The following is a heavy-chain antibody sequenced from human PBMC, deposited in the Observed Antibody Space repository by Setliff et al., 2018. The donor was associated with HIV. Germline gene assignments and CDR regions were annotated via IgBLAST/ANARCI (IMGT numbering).Heavy chain of an antibody. CDR2: SIPILGIG. CDR3: ARCGAGEWHLYMDV. D-gene: IGHD3-16*01. CDR1: GYTLNALS. J-gene: IGHJ6*03. Sequence: GASVKVSCKVSGYTLNALSLHWVRQSPGEGLEWMGRSIPILGIGNDEQAQKFKGRVTFTADKSTSTVYMELSSLRSEDTAVYYCARCGAGEWHLYMDVWGKGTAVTVSS. V-gene: IGHV1-69*02.